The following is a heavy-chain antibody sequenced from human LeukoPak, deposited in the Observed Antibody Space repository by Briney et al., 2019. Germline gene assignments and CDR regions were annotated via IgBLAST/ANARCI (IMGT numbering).Heavy chain of an antibody. CDR3: AREYYYDSSMPAFDI. J-gene: IGHJ3*02. CDR2: IYYSGGT. CDR1: GGSISSYY. V-gene: IGHV4-59*01. D-gene: IGHD3-22*01. Sequence: PSETLSLTCTVSGGSISSYYWSWIRQPPGKGLEWIGYIYYSGGTNYNPSLKSRVTISVDTSKNQFSLKLSSVTAADTAVYYCAREYYYDSSMPAFDIWGQGTMVTVSS.